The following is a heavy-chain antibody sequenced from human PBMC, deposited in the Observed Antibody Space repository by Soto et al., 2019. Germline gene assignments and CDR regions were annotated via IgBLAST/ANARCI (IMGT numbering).Heavy chain of an antibody. J-gene: IGHJ5*02. CDR3: ARGPHCSGGSCYSRAGWFDP. CDR2: IYYSGST. CDR1: GGSISSYY. Sequence: SETLSLTCTVSGGSISSYYWSWIRQPSGKGLEWIWYIYYSGSTNYNPSLKSRVTISVDTSKNQFSLKLSSVTAADTAVYYCARGPHCSGGSCYSRAGWFDPWGQGTLVTVSS. D-gene: IGHD2-15*01. V-gene: IGHV4-59*01.